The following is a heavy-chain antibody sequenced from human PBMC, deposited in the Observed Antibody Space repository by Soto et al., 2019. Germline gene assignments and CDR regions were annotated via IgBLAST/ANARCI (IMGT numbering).Heavy chain of an antibody. V-gene: IGHV1-3*01. J-gene: IGHJ3*02. Sequence: GASVKVSCKASGDTFTSYAMHWVRQAPGQRLEWMGWINAGNGNRKYSQKFQGRVTITRDTSASTAYMELSSLRSEDTAVYYCARDIAFDIWGQGTMVTVS. CDR2: INAGNGNR. CDR1: GDTFTSYA. CDR3: ARDIAFDI.